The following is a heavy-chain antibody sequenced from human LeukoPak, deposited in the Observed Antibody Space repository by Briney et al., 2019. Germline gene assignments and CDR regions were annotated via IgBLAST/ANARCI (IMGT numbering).Heavy chain of an antibody. J-gene: IGHJ4*02. D-gene: IGHD2-15*01. CDR1: GFTFTSYA. Sequence: GGSLRLSCAASGFTFTSYAMSWVRQAPGKGLEWVDHIKGKTDGGTTDYAAPVQGRFTISRDDSKNTLFLQMNSLKTEDTAVYYCARSIRSSWRTFDYWGQGTLVTVSS. CDR2: IKGKTDGGTT. V-gene: IGHV3-15*01. CDR3: ARSIRSSWRTFDY.